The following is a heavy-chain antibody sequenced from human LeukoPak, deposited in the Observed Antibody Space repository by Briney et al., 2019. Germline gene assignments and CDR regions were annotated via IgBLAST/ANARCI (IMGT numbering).Heavy chain of an antibody. Sequence: ASVKVPCKASGYTFTGYYMHWVRQAPGQGLEWMGWINPNSGGTNYAQKFQGWVTMTRDTSISTAYMELSRLRSDDTAVYYCARASDYVWGSYRPLDYWGQGTLVTVSS. CDR2: INPNSGGT. CDR3: ARASDYVWGSYRPLDY. J-gene: IGHJ4*02. D-gene: IGHD3-16*02. V-gene: IGHV1-2*04. CDR1: GYTFTGYY.